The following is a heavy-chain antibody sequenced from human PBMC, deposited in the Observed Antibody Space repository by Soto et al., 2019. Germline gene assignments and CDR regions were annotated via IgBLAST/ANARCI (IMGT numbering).Heavy chain of an antibody. CDR3: AGVKILSGEY. J-gene: IGHJ4*02. D-gene: IGHD1-26*01. CDR1: GFTFSNYW. Sequence: WWSVRLSCAASGFTFSNYWMSWVRQAPGKGLEWVANIKQDGGDKYYVDSVKGRFTISRDNAKNSVYLQMNSLRAEDTAVYYCAGVKILSGEYWGQGTLVTVSS. CDR2: IKQDGGDK. V-gene: IGHV3-7*05.